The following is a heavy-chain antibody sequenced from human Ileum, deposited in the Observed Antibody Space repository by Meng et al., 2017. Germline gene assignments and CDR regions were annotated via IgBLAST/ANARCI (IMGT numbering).Heavy chain of an antibody. D-gene: IGHD1-1*01. Sequence: QVPLVQSGAEMKKPGASVKVSCKASGYTFTTYGISWVRQAPGQGLEWMGWMNTDKGNTNYAQKFQGRVTMTRDTSTSTAYMERRSRRSDDTAVYYCAREGAYNGGDYWGQGTLVTFSS. CDR1: GYTFTTYG. CDR2: MNTDKGNT. V-gene: IGHV1-18*01. CDR3: AREGAYNGGDY. J-gene: IGHJ4*02.